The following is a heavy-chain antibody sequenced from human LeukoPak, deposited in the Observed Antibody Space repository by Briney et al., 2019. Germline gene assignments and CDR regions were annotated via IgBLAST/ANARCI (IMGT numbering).Heavy chain of an antibody. CDR3: ARHPFYSSGWSPYFDY. J-gene: IGHJ4*02. V-gene: IGHV5-51*01. D-gene: IGHD6-19*01. CDR1: GYTFSSYW. CDR2: IYPGDSDT. Sequence: TPGESLKISCKSSGYTFSSYWIAWVRQVPGKGLEWMGIIYPGDSDTRYSPSFQGQATISADKSISTAYLQWSSLKASDTAMYYCARHPFYSSGWSPYFDYWGQGTLVTVSS.